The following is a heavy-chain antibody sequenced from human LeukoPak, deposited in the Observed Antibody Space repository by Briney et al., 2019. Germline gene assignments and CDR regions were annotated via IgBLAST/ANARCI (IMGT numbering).Heavy chain of an antibody. J-gene: IGHJ5*02. V-gene: IGHV3-11*01. D-gene: IGHD2-2*01. CDR1: GFTFSDYY. CDR3: ARDSSSTLNWFDP. CDR2: ISSSGSTI. Sequence: GGSLRLSCAASGFTFSDYYMSWIRQAPGKGLEWVSHISSSGSTIYYADSVKGRFAISRDNAKNSLYLQMNSLRAEDTAVYYCARDSSSTLNWFDPWGQGTLVTVSS.